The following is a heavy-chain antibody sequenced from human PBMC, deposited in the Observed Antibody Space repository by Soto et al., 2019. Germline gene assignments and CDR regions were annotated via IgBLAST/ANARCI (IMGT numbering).Heavy chain of an antibody. J-gene: IGHJ4*02. D-gene: IGHD1-26*01. Sequence: PSETLSLTCTVSGGSVSSGSYYWSWIRQPPGKGLEWIGYIYYSGSTNYNPSLKSRVTISVDTSKNQFSLKLSSVTAADTAVYYCARGLKWELLYWGQGTLVTV. CDR2: IYYSGST. V-gene: IGHV4-61*01. CDR1: GGSVSSGSYY. CDR3: ARGLKWELLY.